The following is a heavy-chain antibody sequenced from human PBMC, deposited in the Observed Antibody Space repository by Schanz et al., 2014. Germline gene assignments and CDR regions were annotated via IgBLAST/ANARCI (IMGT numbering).Heavy chain of an antibody. J-gene: IGHJ4*02. Sequence: QLQMQESGPGLVKPSETLSLTCSVSGDSISSTSYYWGWIRQPPGKGLEWIGSIYYSGSTYYNASLKSRAPISLDTSKNQFSLNLNSVTAADSAVYYCARLWGGWRIPDYWGQGTLVTVSS. CDR3: ARLWGGWRIPDY. V-gene: IGHV4-39*01. CDR2: IYYSGST. D-gene: IGHD6-19*01. CDR1: GDSISSTSYY.